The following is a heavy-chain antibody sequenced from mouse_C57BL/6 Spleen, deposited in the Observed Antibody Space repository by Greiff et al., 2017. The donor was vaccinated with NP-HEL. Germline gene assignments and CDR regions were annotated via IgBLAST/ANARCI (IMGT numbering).Heavy chain of an antibody. D-gene: IGHD2-5*01. Sequence: EVQLQQSGPELVKPGASVKIPCKASGYTFTDYNMDWVKQSHGKSLEWIGDINPNNGGTIYNQKFKGKATLTVDKSSSTAYMELRSLTSEDTAVYYCASVGDYSNLAWFAYWGQGTLVTVSA. CDR1: GYTFTDYN. J-gene: IGHJ3*01. CDR3: ASVGDYSNLAWFAY. V-gene: IGHV1-18*01. CDR2: INPNNGGT.